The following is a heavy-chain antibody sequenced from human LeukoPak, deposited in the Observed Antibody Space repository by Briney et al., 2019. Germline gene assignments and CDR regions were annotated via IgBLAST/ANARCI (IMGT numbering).Heavy chain of an antibody. Sequence: SETLSLTCTVSGGSISSSSYYWSWIRQPPGKGLEWIGEINHSGSTNYNPSLKSRVTISVDTSKNQFSLKLSSVTAADTAVYYCARRRGAIDVDYWGQGTLVTVSS. V-gene: IGHV4-39*07. D-gene: IGHD3-10*01. CDR2: INHSGST. CDR1: GGSISSSSYY. CDR3: ARRRGAIDVDY. J-gene: IGHJ4*02.